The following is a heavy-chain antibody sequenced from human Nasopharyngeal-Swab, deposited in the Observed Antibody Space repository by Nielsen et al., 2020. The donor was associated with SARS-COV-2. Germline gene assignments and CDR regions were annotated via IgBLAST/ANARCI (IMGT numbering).Heavy chain of an antibody. Sequence: GGSLRLSCSSSGFTVSSNYMSWVRQAPGKGLELVSVIYSGGSTYYADSVKGRFTISRDNSKNTLYLQMNSLRAEDTAVYYCARDLGSLGTDYWGQGTLVTVSS. J-gene: IGHJ4*02. V-gene: IGHV3-53*01. CDR1: GFTVSSNY. CDR2: IYSGGST. D-gene: IGHD7-27*01. CDR3: ARDLGSLGTDY.